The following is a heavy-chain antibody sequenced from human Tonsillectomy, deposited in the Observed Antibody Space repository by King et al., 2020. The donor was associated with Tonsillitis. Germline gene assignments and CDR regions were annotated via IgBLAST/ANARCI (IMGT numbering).Heavy chain of an antibody. Sequence: VQLVQSGPEVKKPGSSVKVSCTPSGGTFSSFAISWVRQAPGQGLEWMGGIIPIFGSASYAQRFQGRVTITADESTSTAYMELNSLTSDDTAIYYCARDSPDVVRGATRGYFDCWGQGTLVTVSS. CDR3: ARDSPDVVRGATRGYFDC. D-gene: IGHD3-10*01. CDR1: GGTFSSFA. J-gene: IGHJ4*02. CDR2: IIPIFGSA. V-gene: IGHV1-69*01.